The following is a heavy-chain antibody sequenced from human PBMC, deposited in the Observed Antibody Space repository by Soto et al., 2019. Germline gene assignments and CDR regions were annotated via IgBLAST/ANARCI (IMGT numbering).Heavy chain of an antibody. CDR3: ARDGFPQGITGSPDY. CDR2: ISAYNGKT. V-gene: IGHV1-18*04. J-gene: IGHJ4*02. CDR1: GYTFTSYG. D-gene: IGHD1-20*01. Sequence: QVQLVQSGAEVKKPGASVKVSCKASGYTFTSYGISWVRQAPGQGLEWMGWISAYNGKTNYAQKLQGRVTMATDASTSIAYMELRSLRSDDTAVYYCARDGFPQGITGSPDYWGQGTLVTVSS.